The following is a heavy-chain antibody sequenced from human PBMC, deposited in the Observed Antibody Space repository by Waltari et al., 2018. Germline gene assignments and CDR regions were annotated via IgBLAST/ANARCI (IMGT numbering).Heavy chain of an antibody. V-gene: IGHV1-24*01. CDR3: ATDSIRAVGATD. D-gene: IGHD1-26*01. CDR2: FDPEDVET. J-gene: IGHJ4*02. Sequence: QVQLVQSGAEVKKPGASVKVSCKVSGYTLTELSMHWVRQAPGQGLEGMGGFDPEDVETIYAQKFQGRGTMTEDTSTDTAYMELSSLSSEDTAVYYCATDSIRAVGATDWGQGTLVTVSS. CDR1: GYTLTELS.